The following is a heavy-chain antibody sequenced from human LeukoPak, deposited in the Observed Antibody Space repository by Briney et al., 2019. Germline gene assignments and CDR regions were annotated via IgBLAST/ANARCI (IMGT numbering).Heavy chain of an antibody. CDR3: TARGRGIDYDFDN. CDR2: VYPENAAT. CDR1: GYTSIEYN. D-gene: IGHD4-17*01. Sequence: TVKTSCKASGYTSIEYNIHWVHQAPGKGVEWMGRVYPENAATIYARNFQDRVTKNADTSTDTAYMELSRLTSGATAVYFCTARGRGIDYDFDNWGQRTLVTASS. V-gene: IGHV1-69-2*01. J-gene: IGHJ4*02.